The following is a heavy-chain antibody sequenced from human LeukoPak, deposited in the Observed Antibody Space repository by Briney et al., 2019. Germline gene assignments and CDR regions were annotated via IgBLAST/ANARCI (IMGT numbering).Heavy chain of an antibody. J-gene: IGHJ6*03. Sequence: AGGSLRLSCAASGFTFSSFAMSWVRQAPGKGLEWVSSISSSSSYIYYADSVKGRFTISRDNAKNSLYLQMNSLRAEDTAVYYCARGEDSSSFYYYMDVWGKGTTVTVSS. V-gene: IGHV3-21*01. CDR2: ISSSSSYI. CDR1: GFTFSSFA. CDR3: ARGEDSSSFYYYMDV. D-gene: IGHD6-13*01.